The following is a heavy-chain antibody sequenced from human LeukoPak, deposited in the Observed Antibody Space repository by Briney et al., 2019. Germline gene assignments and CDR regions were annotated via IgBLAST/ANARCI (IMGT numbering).Heavy chain of an antibody. V-gene: IGHV1-2*02. CDR1: GFTLTGYY. CDR3: AREWMTYYYDSSGYSPCDY. J-gene: IGHJ4*02. D-gene: IGHD3-22*01. Sequence: ASVKVSCNASGFTLTGYYIHWVRQAPGQGLEWMGWINPNSGGTNYAQKCQGRVTMTRDTSISTAYMELSRLRSDDTAVYYCAREWMTYYYDSSGYSPCDYWGQGTLVTVSS. CDR2: INPNSGGT.